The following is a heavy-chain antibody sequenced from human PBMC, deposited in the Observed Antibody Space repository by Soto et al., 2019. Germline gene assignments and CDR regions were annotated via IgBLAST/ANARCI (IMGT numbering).Heavy chain of an antibody. D-gene: IGHD2-21*02. CDR3: AREVDIVVVTSIRPFYGIDV. J-gene: IGHJ6*02. CDR1: GGTFSSYA. Sequence: QVQLVQSGAEVKKTGSSVQVSCKASGGTFSSYAISWVRQAPGQGLEWLGGIIPIFGTANYAQKLQGRVTITADESTSTAYMELSSMRSEDTAVYYCAREVDIVVVTSIRPFYGIDVWGQGTTVTVSS. V-gene: IGHV1-69*01. CDR2: IIPIFGTA.